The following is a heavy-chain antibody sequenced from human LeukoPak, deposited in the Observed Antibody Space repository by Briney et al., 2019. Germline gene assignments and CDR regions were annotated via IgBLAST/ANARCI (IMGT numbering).Heavy chain of an antibody. CDR3: ARGGDIVVVPAAHLDY. D-gene: IGHD2-2*01. CDR2: IYYSGST. J-gene: IGHJ4*02. Sequence: PSETLSLTCTVSGGSISSYYWSWIRQPPGKGLEWIGYIYYSGSTNYNPSLKSRVTISVDKSKNQFSLKLSSVTAADTAVYYCARGGDIVVVPAAHLDYWGQGTLVTVSS. CDR1: GGSISSYY. V-gene: IGHV4-59*12.